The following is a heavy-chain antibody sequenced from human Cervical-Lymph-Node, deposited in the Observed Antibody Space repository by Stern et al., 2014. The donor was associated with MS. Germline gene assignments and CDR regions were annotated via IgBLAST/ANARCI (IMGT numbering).Heavy chain of an antibody. D-gene: IGHD6-13*01. CDR2: ISPLLGTT. CDR3: VRDQGGIAAS. J-gene: IGHJ4*02. CDR1: GGTFSSIE. V-gene: IGHV1-69*01. Sequence: DQLVESGAEVKQPGSSMKVSCNASGGTFSSIEISWVRQAPGQGLEWLGGISPLLGTTNYAQQVQGRVTIVADESTNTVNMERSRLRSEDTAVYYCVRDQGGIAASWGQGTLVTVSS.